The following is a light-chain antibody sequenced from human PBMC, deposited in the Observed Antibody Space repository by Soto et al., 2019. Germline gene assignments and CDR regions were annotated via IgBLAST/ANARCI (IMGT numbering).Light chain of an antibody. Sequence: GDRVTITCRASQSINYWLAWYQQKPGKAPKNLIYDASSLGSGVPSRFSGSGSGTEFTLTISSLQPDDFATYYCQQYNSYSLTFGGGTKVDIK. CDR3: QQYNSYSLT. J-gene: IGKJ4*01. V-gene: IGKV1-5*01. CDR1: QSINYW. CDR2: DAS.